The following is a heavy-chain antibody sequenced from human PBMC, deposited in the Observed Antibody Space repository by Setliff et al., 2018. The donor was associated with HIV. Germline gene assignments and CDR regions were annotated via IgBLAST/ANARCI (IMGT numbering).Heavy chain of an antibody. J-gene: IGHJ6*03. Sequence: SVKVSCKTSGGTFSSYTMTWVRLAPGQGLEWMGGIVPIFGRTNYAQKFQGRVTITADESTSTAYMELSSLRSEDTAVYYCARGIQPFYYYYMDVWGKGTTVTVSS. CDR2: IVPIFGRT. CDR3: ARGIQPFYYYYMDV. D-gene: IGHD2-2*01. CDR1: GGTFSSYT. V-gene: IGHV1-69*13.